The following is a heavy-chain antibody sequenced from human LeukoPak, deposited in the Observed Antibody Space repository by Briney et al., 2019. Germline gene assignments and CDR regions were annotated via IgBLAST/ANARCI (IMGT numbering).Heavy chain of an antibody. J-gene: IGHJ6*03. V-gene: IGHV1-8*03. CDR1: GGTFSSYA. CDR2: MNPNSGNT. CDR3: ATENMDV. Sequence: ASVKVSCKASGGTFSSYAISWVRQAPGQGLEWMGWMNPNSGNTGYAQKFQGRVTITRNTSISTAYMELSSLRSEDTAVYYCATENMDVWGKGTTVTISS.